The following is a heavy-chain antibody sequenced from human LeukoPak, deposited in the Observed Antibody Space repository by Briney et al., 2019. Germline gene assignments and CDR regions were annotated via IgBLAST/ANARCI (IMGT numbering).Heavy chain of an antibody. Sequence: GRSLRPSCAASGFTFSSYAMHWVRQAPGKGLGWGAVISYDGSNKYYADSVKGRFTISRYNSKNTLYLQMNSLRAEDTAVYYCARERSRSPFSKSYFDYWGQGTLVTVSS. CDR3: ARERSRSPFSKSYFDY. J-gene: IGHJ4*02. V-gene: IGHV3-30*04. D-gene: IGHD1-26*01. CDR1: GFTFSSYA. CDR2: ISYDGSNK.